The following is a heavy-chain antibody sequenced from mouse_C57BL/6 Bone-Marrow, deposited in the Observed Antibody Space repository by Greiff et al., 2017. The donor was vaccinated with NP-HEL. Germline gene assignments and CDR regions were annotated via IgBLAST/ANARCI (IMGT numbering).Heavy chain of an antibody. J-gene: IGHJ1*03. V-gene: IGHV14-4*01. CDR2: IDPENGDT. CDR3: TTLIYYCGSRGYFDV. Sequence: EVQLQQSGAELVRPGASVKLSCTASGFNIKDDYMHWVKQRPEQGLEWIGWIDPENGDTEYASKFQGKAPITADTSSNTAYLQLSSLTSEDTAVYYCTTLIYYCGSRGYFDVWGTGTTVTVSS. D-gene: IGHD1-1*01. CDR1: GFNIKDDY.